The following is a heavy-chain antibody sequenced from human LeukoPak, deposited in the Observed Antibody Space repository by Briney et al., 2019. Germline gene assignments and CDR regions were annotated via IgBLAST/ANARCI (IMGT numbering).Heavy chain of an antibody. J-gene: IGHJ4*02. CDR3: ARDSPIGGRNGYRIFDY. Sequence: PSETLSLTCTVSGGSISSYYWSWIRQPPGKGLEWIGSIYYSGSTNYNPSLKSRVTISVDTSKNQSSLKLSSVTAADTAVYFCARDSPIGGRNGYRIFDYWGQGTLVTVSS. V-gene: IGHV4-59*01. CDR2: IYYSGST. CDR1: GGSISSYY. D-gene: IGHD5-24*01.